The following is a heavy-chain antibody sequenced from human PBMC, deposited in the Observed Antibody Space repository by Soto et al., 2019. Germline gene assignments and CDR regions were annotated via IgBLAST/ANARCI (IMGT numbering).Heavy chain of an antibody. J-gene: IGHJ5*02. CDR2: ISAYNGNT. CDR1: GYTFTSYG. D-gene: IGHD6-6*01. V-gene: IGHV1-18*04. CDR3: ARDSRPVGDSSSVRTNNWFDP. Sequence: QVQLVQSGAEVKKPGASVKVSCKASGYTFTSYGISWVRQAPGQGLEWMGWISAYNGNTNYAQKLQGRVTMTTDTATSKAYMELRSLRSDDTAVYYCARDSRPVGDSSSVRTNNWFDPWGQGTLVTVSS.